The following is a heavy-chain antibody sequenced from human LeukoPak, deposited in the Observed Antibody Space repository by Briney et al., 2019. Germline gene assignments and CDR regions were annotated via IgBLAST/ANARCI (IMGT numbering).Heavy chain of an antibody. Sequence: PGGSLRLSCAASGFTFSDYYMSWIRQAPGKGLEWVSYISSSSSYTNYADSVKGRFTISRDNAKNSLYPQMNSLRAEDTAVYYCARAGYCSGGSCYYYYYGMDVWGKGTTVTVSS. J-gene: IGHJ6*04. CDR1: GFTFSDYY. CDR3: ARAGYCSGGSCYYYYYGMDV. V-gene: IGHV3-11*06. CDR2: ISSSSSYT. D-gene: IGHD2-15*01.